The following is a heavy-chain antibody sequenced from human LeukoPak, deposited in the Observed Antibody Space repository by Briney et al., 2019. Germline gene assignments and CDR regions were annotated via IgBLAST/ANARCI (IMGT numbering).Heavy chain of an antibody. Sequence: SETLSPTCAVYGGSFSGYYWSWIRQPPGKGLEWIGEINHSGSTNYNPSLKSRVTISVDTSKNQFSLKLSSVTAADTAVYYCARGRWRYDSSGYYYDYWGQGTLVTVSS. CDR1: GGSFSGYY. CDR2: INHSGST. D-gene: IGHD3-22*01. CDR3: ARGRWRYDSSGYYYDY. J-gene: IGHJ4*02. V-gene: IGHV4-34*01.